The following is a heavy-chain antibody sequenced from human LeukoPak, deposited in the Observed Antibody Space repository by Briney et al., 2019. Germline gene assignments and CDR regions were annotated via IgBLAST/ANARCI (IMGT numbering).Heavy chain of an antibody. Sequence: GSSVKVSCKASGGTFSSYTISWVRQAPGQGLEWMGRIIPILGIANYAQKFQGRVTITADKSTSTAYMELSSLRSEDTAVYSCLYSRGLAPYGMDVWGQGTTVTVSS. J-gene: IGHJ6*02. CDR1: GGTFSSYT. CDR3: LYSRGLAPYGMDV. V-gene: IGHV1-69*02. D-gene: IGHD6-19*01. CDR2: IIPILGIA.